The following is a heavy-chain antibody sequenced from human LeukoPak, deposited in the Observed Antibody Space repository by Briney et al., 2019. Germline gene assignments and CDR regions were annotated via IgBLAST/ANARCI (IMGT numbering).Heavy chain of an antibody. CDR2: IWYDGSNK. J-gene: IGHJ4*02. CDR3: AKAGGGSGSYYHYYFDY. CDR1: GFTFSTYG. V-gene: IGHV3-33*06. Sequence: PGGSLRLSCAASGFTFSTYGMHEVRQAPGKGLEWVAVIWYDGSNKYYADSVKGRFTICRDNSKNALYLQMNSLRADDTAVYYCAKAGGGSGSYYHYYFDYWGQGTLVTVSS. D-gene: IGHD3-10*01.